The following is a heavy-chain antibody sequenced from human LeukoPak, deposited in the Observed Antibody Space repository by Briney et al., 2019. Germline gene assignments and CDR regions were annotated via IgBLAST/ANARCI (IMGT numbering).Heavy chain of an antibody. CDR2: FDPEDGET. CDR1: GYTLTELS. V-gene: IGHV1-24*01. CDR3: ATDRHIYDSSGYRAFDY. J-gene: IGHJ4*02. D-gene: IGHD3-22*01. Sequence: GASVKVSCKVSGYTLTELSMHWVRQAPGKGLEWMGGFDPEDGETIYAQKFQGRVTMTEDTSTDTAYMELSSLRPEDTAVYYCATDRHIYDSSGYRAFDYWGQGTLVTVSS.